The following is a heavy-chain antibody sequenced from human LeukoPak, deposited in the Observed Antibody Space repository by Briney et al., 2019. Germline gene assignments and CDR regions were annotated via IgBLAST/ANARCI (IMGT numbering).Heavy chain of an antibody. Sequence: PGGSLRLSCAASGFXFSSYWMHWVRQAPGKGLVWVSRINSDGSSTSYADSVKGRFTISRDNAKNTLYLQMNSLRAEDTAVYYCARAPDYGDYGNAFDIWGQGTMVTVSS. J-gene: IGHJ3*02. V-gene: IGHV3-74*01. D-gene: IGHD4-17*01. CDR2: INSDGSST. CDR3: ARAPDYGDYGNAFDI. CDR1: GFXFSSYW.